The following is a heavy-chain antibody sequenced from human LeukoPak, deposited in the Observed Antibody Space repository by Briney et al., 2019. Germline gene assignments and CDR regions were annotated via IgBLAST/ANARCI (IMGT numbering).Heavy chain of an antibody. CDR3: AKDSSGYYYSPTSF. D-gene: IGHD3-22*01. CDR2: ISYDGSNK. CDR1: GFTFSNYA. J-gene: IGHJ4*02. Sequence: GGSLRLSCEASGFTFSNYAMGWVRQAPGKGLEWVAVISYDGSNKYYADSVKGRFTISRDNSKNTLYLQMNSLRAEDTAVYYCAKDSSGYYYSPTSFWGQGTLVTVSS. V-gene: IGHV3-30*18.